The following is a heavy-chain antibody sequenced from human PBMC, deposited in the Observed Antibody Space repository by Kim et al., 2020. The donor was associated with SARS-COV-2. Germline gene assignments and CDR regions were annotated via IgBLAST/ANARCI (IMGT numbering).Heavy chain of an antibody. CDR2: ISGDGGST. J-gene: IGHJ6*02. Sequence: GGSLRLSCAASGFTFDDYAMHWVRQAPGKGLEWVSLISGDGGSTYYADSVKGRFTISRDNSKNSLYLQMNSLRTEDTALYYCAILSTVTTQDRYYYGMDVWGQGTTVTVSS. V-gene: IGHV3-43*02. CDR3: AILSTVTTQDRYYYGMDV. D-gene: IGHD4-17*01. CDR1: GFTFDDYA.